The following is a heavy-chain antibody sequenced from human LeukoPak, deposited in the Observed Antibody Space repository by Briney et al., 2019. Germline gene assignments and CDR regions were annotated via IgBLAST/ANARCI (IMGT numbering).Heavy chain of an antibody. Sequence: ASVKVSCKASGYTFTGYYMHWVRQAPGQGLEWMGWINPNSGGTNCAQKFQGRVTMTRDTSISTAYMELSRLRSDDTAVYYCARVARRDIVVVPAAIVWFDPWGQGTLVTVSS. CDR1: GYTFTGYY. J-gene: IGHJ5*02. CDR3: ARVARRDIVVVPAAIVWFDP. V-gene: IGHV1-2*02. CDR2: INPNSGGT. D-gene: IGHD2-2*01.